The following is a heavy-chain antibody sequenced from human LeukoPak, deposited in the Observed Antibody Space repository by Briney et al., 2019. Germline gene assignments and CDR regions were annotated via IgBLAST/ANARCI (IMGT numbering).Heavy chain of an antibody. J-gene: IGHJ6*02. CDR1: GFTFSSYA. Sequence: GGSLRLSGAASGFTFSSYAMSWVRQAPGKGLEWVSAISGSGGSTYYADSVKGRFTISRDNSKNTLYLQMNSLRAEDTAVYYCAKTLSYYYYGMDVWGQGTTVTVSS. V-gene: IGHV3-23*01. CDR3: AKTLSYYYYGMDV. CDR2: ISGSGGST.